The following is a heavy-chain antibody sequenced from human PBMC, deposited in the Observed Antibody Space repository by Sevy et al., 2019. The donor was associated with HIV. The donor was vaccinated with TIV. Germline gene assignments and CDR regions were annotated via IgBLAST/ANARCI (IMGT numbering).Heavy chain of an antibody. D-gene: IGHD3-22*01. J-gene: IGHJ2*01. CDR2: VYHTGTT. V-gene: IGHV4-59*12. CDR3: ARARRPPPVVDSNWYFDV. CDR1: GASITSYY. Sequence: SETLSLTCAVSGASITSYYWNWIRQSPGKGLEWIAYVYHTGTTSYNPSLKSRVSTSLDTSRSQFSLTMYSVTAADTAIYYCARARRPPPVVDSNWYFDVWGRGTLVTVSS.